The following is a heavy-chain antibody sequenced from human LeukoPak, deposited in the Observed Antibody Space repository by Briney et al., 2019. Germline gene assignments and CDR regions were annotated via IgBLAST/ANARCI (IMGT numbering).Heavy chain of an antibody. CDR3: AKGKSSWYEYVFDY. Sequence: GGSLRLSCAASGFTFDDYAMHWVRQAPGKGLEWVSGISWNSGSIGYADSVKGRFTISRDNSKNTLYLQMNSLRAEDTAVYYCAKGKSSWYEYVFDYWGQGTLVTVSS. V-gene: IGHV3-9*01. J-gene: IGHJ4*02. CDR1: GFTFDDYA. CDR2: ISWNSGSI. D-gene: IGHD6-13*01.